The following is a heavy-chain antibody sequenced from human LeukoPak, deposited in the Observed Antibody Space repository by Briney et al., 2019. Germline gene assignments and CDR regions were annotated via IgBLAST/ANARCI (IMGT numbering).Heavy chain of an antibody. D-gene: IGHD2-21*02. Sequence: GGSLRLSCAASGFTFSSHWLTWVRLAPGKGLEWVANIKPDGSEKYYRDSVKGRLTISRDNAKNSLYLQMNSLRAEDTAVYYCARDATRGGDNDYWGQGTRVIVSS. J-gene: IGHJ4*02. CDR2: IKPDGSEK. CDR3: ARDATRGGDNDY. CDR1: GFTFSSHW. V-gene: IGHV3-7*01.